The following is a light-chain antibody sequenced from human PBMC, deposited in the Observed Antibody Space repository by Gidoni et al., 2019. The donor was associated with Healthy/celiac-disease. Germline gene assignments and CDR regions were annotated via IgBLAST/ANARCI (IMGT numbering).Light chain of an antibody. J-gene: IGKJ1*01. CDR3: MQALQTPT. CDR1: QSLLHSNAYNY. CDR2: LGS. V-gene: IGKV2-28*01. Sequence: DIVMTQSPLSLPVTPGEPASISCRSSQSLLHSNAYNYLDWYLQKPGQSPQLLIYLGSNRASGVPDRFSGSGSGTDFTLKISRVEAEDVGVYYCMQALQTPTFGQGTKVEIK.